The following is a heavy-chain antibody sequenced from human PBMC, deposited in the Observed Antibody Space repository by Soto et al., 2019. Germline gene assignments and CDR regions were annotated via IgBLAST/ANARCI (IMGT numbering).Heavy chain of an antibody. J-gene: IGHJ6*02. V-gene: IGHV3-49*03. CDR1: GFTSDYHG. CDR2: TAGQSYGGLI. CDR3: ARDSDFYGLDI. Sequence: GGSMILWSTYSGFTSDYHGWAWIRQAPGKSLEWVGFTAGQSYGGLIAYGASVKGRFTISRDDSKNVFYLHMTGLQVEDTGTYFCARDSDFYGLDIWGQGTKVPVSS.